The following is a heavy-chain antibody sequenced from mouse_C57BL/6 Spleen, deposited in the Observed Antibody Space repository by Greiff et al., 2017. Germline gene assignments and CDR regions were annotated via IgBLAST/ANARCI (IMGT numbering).Heavy chain of an antibody. Sequence: EVQGVESGGGLVKPGGSLKLSCAASGFTFSDYGMHWVRQAPEKGLEWVAYISSGSSTIYYADTVKGRFTISRDNAKNTLFLQMSSLKSEDTATYYCARGLGRGAMDYWGQGTSVTVSS. CDR2: ISSGSSTI. V-gene: IGHV5-17*03. CDR3: ARGLGRGAMDY. D-gene: IGHD4-1*01. J-gene: IGHJ4*01. CDR1: GFTFSDYG.